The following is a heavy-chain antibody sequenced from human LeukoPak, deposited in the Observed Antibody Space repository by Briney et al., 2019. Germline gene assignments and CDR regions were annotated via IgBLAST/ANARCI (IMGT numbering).Heavy chain of an antibody. D-gene: IGHD2-2*01. J-gene: IGHJ4*02. V-gene: IGHV6-1*01. CDR3: AGGVRSTTASFDS. CDR2: TYYRSKWYN. CDR1: GDSVSSNSGA. Sequence: SQTLSLTCAISGDSVSSNSGAWNWIRQSPSRGLEWLGRTYYRSKWYNDYATSVKSRLTINADTSKNQFSLHLNSVTPEDTAVYYCAGGVRSTTASFDSWGQGTLVTVSS.